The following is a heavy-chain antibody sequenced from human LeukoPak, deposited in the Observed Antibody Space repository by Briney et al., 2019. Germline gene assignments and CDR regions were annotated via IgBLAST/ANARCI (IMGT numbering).Heavy chain of an antibody. CDR3: ARAYGNYVNY. J-gene: IGHJ4*02. CDR1: GGSISCYY. D-gene: IGHD4-11*01. Sequence: PSETLSLTCTVSGGSISCYYWSWIRQPPGKGLEWIGYIYYSGSTNYNPSLKSRVTISVDTSKNQFSLKLSSVTAADTAVYYCARAYGNYVNYWGQGTLVTVSS. CDR2: IYYSGST. V-gene: IGHV4-59*01.